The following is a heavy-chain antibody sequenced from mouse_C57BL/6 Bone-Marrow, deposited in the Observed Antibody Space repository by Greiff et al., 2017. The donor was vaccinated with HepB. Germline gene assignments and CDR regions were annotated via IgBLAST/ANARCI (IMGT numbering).Heavy chain of an antibody. D-gene: IGHD2-2*01. Sequence: EVQRVESGAELVRPGASVKLSCTASGFNIKDDYMHWVKQRPEQGLEWIGWIDPENGDTEYASKFQGKATITADTSSNTAYLQLSSLTSEDTAVYYCTTGLEGFDYWGQGTTLTVSS. CDR3: TTGLEGFDY. CDR2: IDPENGDT. CDR1: GFNIKDDY. V-gene: IGHV14-4*01. J-gene: IGHJ2*01.